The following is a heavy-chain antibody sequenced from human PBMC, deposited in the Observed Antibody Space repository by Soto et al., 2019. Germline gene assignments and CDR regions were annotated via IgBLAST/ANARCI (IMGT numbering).Heavy chain of an antibody. J-gene: IGHJ4*02. D-gene: IGHD2-15*01. CDR1: SDSITNYY. CDR2: IHDSGRS. CDR3: ARVGGTRGWY. V-gene: IGHV4-59*01. Sequence: QVQLQESGPGLVKPSETLSLTCTVSSDSITNYYWSWIRQSPGKGLEWIGYIHDSGRSNYNPSLKSRVKISVETSKKQFSLKLNSLTTADTAVYYCARVGGTRGWYWGQGTLVTVSS.